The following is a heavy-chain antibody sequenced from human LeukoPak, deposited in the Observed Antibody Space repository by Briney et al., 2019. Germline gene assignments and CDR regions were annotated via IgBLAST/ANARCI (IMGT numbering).Heavy chain of an antibody. J-gene: IGHJ4*02. CDR3: ASLMGAVAGTEIFDY. CDR1: GYTFTGYY. Sequence: EASVKVSCKASGYTFTGYYMHWVRQAPGQGLEWMGWINPNSGGTNYAQKFQGRVTMTRDTPISTAYMELSRLRSDDTAVYYCASLMGAVAGTEIFDYWGQGTLVTVSS. V-gene: IGHV1-2*02. D-gene: IGHD6-19*01. CDR2: INPNSGGT.